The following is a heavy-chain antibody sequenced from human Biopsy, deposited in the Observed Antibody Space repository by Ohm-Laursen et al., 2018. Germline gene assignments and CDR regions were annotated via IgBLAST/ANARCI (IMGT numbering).Heavy chain of an antibody. CDR1: GFSVSSYD. D-gene: IGHD2-15*01. Sequence: SLRLSCTASGFSVSSYDMNWVRQAPGKGLEWISYISETSSHIYDAESLRGRFTTSRDNAKNTLYLQMNSLRAEDTAVYYCVSFLKDLNMAVWGQGTTVTVSS. CDR3: VSFLKDLNMAV. CDR2: ISETSSHI. J-gene: IGHJ6*02. V-gene: IGHV3-21*01.